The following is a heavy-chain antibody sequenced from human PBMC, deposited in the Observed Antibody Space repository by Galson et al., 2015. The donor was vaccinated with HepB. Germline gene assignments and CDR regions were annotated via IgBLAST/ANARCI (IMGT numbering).Heavy chain of an antibody. CDR1: GITISGYS. Sequence: SLRLSCAASGITISGYSMNWVRQAPGKGLEWVSYITSSSATKFYADSVKGRFTISRDNARDSVYLQMNSLRDGDTAVYYCARRVYDSYYFGMDVWGQGITVTVPS. V-gene: IGHV3-48*02. CDR3: ARRVYDSYYFGMDV. D-gene: IGHD3-22*01. CDR2: ITSSSATK. J-gene: IGHJ6*02.